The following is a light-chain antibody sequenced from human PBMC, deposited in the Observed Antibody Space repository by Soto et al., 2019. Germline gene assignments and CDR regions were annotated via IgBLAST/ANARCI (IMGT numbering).Light chain of an antibody. J-gene: IGKJ4*01. CDR1: QSVTSN. CDR3: QQYSQWPLT. Sequence: EIVMTQYPATLSVSPGERATLSCRASQSVTSNLAWYQQKPGQAPRLLMYGVSTRATGIPARFGGSGSATEFTLTISSLQSEDFAVYYCQQYSQWPLTFGGGTQVEIK. CDR2: GVS. V-gene: IGKV3-15*01.